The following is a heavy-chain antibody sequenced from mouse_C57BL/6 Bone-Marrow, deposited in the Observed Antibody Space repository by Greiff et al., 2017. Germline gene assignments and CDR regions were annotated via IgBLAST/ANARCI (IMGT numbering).Heavy chain of an antibody. CDR2: INPYNGGT. V-gene: IGHV1-19*01. CDR3: ARAPFYYYGSSYGYFDY. J-gene: IGHJ2*01. D-gene: IGHD1-1*01. CDR1: GYTFTDYY. Sequence: EVQLQQSGPVLVKPGASVKMSCKASGYTFTDYYMNWVKQSHGKSLEWIGVINPYNGGTSYNQKFKGKATLPVDKSSSTAYMELNSLTSEDSAVYYCARAPFYYYGSSYGYFDYWGQGTTLTVSS.